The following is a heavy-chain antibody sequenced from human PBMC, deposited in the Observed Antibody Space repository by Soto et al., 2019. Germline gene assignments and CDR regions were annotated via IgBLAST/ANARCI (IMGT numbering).Heavy chain of an antibody. V-gene: IGHV1-24*01. J-gene: IGHJ3*02. CDR3: ARPGTTPIGDYVTSDAFDI. CDR2: FDPEDGET. Sequence: GASVKVSCKVSGYTLTELSMHWVRQAPGKGLEWMGGFDPEDGETIYAQKFQGRVTMTRNTSISTAYMELSSLRSEDTAVYYCARPGTTPIGDYVTSDAFDIWGQGTMVTVSS. CDR1: GYTLTELS. D-gene: IGHD4-17*01.